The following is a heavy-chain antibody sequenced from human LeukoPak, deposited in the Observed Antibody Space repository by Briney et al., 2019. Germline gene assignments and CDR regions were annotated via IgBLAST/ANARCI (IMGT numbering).Heavy chain of an antibody. J-gene: IGHJ4*02. D-gene: IGHD6-19*01. CDR1: GGSFSGYY. CDR3: ARVSGWPRGELGY. Sequence: SETLSLTCAVYGGSFSGYYWSWIRQPPGKGLEWIGEINHSGSTNYNPSLKSRVTISVDTSKNQFPLKLSSVTAADTAVYYCARVSGWPRGELGYWGQGTLVTVSS. V-gene: IGHV4-34*01. CDR2: INHSGST.